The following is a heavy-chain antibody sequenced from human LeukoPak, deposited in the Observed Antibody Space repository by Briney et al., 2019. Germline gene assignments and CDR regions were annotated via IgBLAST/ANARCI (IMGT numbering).Heavy chain of an antibody. J-gene: IGHJ4*01. CDR2: INPNSGGT. Sequence: ASVKVSCKASGYTFTGYYMHWVRQAPGQGLEWMGWINPNSGGTNYAQNFQGRVTMTRDTSISTAYMEASRLRSDDPAVYYWSKEDSSGYDYWGQGTLVNVSS. D-gene: IGHD3-22*01. V-gene: IGHV1-2*02. CDR1: GYTFTGYY. CDR3: SKEDSSGYDY.